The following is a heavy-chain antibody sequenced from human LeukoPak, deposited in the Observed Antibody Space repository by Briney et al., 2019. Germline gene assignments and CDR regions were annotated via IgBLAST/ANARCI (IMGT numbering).Heavy chain of an antibody. CDR3: ARARWSSTGRFLGY. CDR1: GFTFSSYW. Sequence: PGGSLRLSCAASGFTFSSYWMHWVRQAPGKGLVWVSRVNPQGTATTYTDSVKGRFTISRDNAKDALHLQLGNLRAEDTAVYYCARARWSSTGRFLGYWGQGTLVTVSS. CDR2: VNPQGTAT. V-gene: IGHV3-74*03. J-gene: IGHJ4*02. D-gene: IGHD6-19*01.